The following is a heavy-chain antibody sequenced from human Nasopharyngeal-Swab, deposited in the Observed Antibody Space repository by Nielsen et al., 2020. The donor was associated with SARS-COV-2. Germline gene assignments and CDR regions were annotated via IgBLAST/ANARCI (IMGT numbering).Heavy chain of an antibody. J-gene: IGHJ6*03. CDR3: ARGFVGAYYDSNLDV. D-gene: IGHD3-22*01. V-gene: IGHV4-31*02. CDR2: IYYSGST. Sequence: WIRQPPGKGLEWIGYIYYSGSTYYNPSLKSRVTISVDTSKNQFSLKLSSVTAADTAVYYCARGFVGAYYDSNLDVWGKGTTVTV.